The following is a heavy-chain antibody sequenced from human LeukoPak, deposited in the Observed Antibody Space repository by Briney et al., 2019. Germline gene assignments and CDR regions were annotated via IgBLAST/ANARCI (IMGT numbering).Heavy chain of an antibody. J-gene: IGHJ3*02. Sequence: SETLSLTCTVSGYSISSGYYWGWIRQPPGKGLEWIGSIYHSGSTYYNPSLKSRVTISVDTSKNQFSLKLSSVTAADTAVYYCARVLITLGNAFDIWGQGTMVTVSS. CDR3: ARVLITLGNAFDI. V-gene: IGHV4-38-2*02. CDR2: IYHSGST. CDR1: GYSISSGYY. D-gene: IGHD3-10*01.